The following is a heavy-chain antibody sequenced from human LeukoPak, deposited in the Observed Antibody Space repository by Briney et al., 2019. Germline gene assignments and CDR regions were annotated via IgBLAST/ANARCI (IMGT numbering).Heavy chain of an antibody. CDR2: ILSDGSYE. D-gene: IGHD3-22*01. J-gene: IGHJ4*02. CDR1: GFSLSRNG. V-gene: IGHV3-30*02. Sequence: PGGSLRLSCATSGFSLSRNGMHWVRQAPGQGLEWVAFILSDGSYEYYADSVKGRFTISRDTSGNTLFLQMNSLRTEDTAVYYCARGRFHYDDSGYSSFYHWGQGTLVTVSS. CDR3: ARGRFHYDDSGYSSFYH.